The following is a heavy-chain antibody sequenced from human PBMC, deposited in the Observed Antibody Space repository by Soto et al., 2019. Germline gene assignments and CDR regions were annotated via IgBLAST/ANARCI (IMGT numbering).Heavy chain of an antibody. D-gene: IGHD5-18*01. Sequence: SGPTLVNPTQTLTLTCTFSGFSLSTSGVGVGWIRQPPGKALEWLALIYWNDDKRYSPSLKSRLTITKDTSKNQVVLTMTNMDPVDTATYYCAHGGYSYGYGPYYFDYWGQGTLVTVSS. CDR3: AHGGYSYGYGPYYFDY. J-gene: IGHJ4*02. V-gene: IGHV2-5*01. CDR2: IYWNDDK. CDR1: GFSLSTSGVG.